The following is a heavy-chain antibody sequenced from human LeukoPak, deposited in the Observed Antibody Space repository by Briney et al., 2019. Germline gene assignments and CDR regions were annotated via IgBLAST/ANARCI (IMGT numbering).Heavy chain of an antibody. D-gene: IGHD3-10*01. CDR1: GFTFTTYR. Sequence: GGSLRLSCAASGFTFTTYRMEWVRQAPGKGLEWVSSISSSSSYTYYADSVKGRFTISRDNAKTSLYLQMNSLRAEDTAVYCCARDGSGTVDAFDIWGQGTMVTVSS. J-gene: IGHJ3*02. V-gene: IGHV3-21*01. CDR2: ISSSSSYT. CDR3: ARDGSGTVDAFDI.